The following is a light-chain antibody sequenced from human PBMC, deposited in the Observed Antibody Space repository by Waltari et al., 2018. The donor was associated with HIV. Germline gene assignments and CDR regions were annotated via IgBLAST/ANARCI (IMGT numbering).Light chain of an antibody. J-gene: IGKJ4*01. CDR2: DAS. CDR1: QSVTTY. CDR3: QQRSKWPPLT. Sequence: EIVLTQSPGTLSLSPGERVTLSCRASQSVTTYLAWYQQKPGQAPRLLIYDASNRASGIPARFSGSGSGTDFTLTISSLEPEDFAVYYCQQRSKWPPLTFGGGTKVEIK. V-gene: IGKV3-11*01.